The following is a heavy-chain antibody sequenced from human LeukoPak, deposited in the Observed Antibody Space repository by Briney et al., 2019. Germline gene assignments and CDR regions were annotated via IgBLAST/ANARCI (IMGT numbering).Heavy chain of an antibody. CDR1: GGSISSYY. Sequence: SETPSLTCTVSGGSISSYYWSWIRQPPGKGLEWIGYIYYSGSTNYNPSLKSRVTISVDTSKNQFSLKLSSVTAADTAVYYCARLDYSGSGSYYYFDYWGQGTLVTVSS. V-gene: IGHV4-59*08. D-gene: IGHD3-10*01. CDR3: ARLDYSGSGSYYYFDY. J-gene: IGHJ4*02. CDR2: IYYSGST.